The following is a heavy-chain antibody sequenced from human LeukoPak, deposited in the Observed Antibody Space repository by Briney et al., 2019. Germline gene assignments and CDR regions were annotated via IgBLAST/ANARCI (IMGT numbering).Heavy chain of an antibody. Sequence: GGSLRLSCAASGFTFSSYWMSLVRQAPGKGLEWVANIKQDGSEKYYVDSVKGRFTISRDNTKNSLYLQMHSLRAEDTAVYYCAKGGGYEAQYYYYYLDVWGKGTTVTISS. CDR2: IKQDGSEK. D-gene: IGHD5-12*01. CDR1: GFTFSSYW. V-gene: IGHV3-7*01. J-gene: IGHJ6*03. CDR3: AKGGGYEAQYYYYYLDV.